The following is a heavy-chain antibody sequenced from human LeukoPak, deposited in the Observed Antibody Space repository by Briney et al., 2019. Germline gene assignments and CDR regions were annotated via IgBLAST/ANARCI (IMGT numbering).Heavy chain of an antibody. D-gene: IGHD3-22*01. CDR3: ARDNRRQYYYDSSGYYYLDL. Sequence: KPSETLSLTCAVYGGSFSSGGYYWSWIRQHPGKGLEWIGYIYYSGSTYYNPSLKSRVTISVDTSKNQFSLKLSSVTAADTAVYYCARDNRRQYYYDSSGYYYLDLWGRGTLVTVSS. J-gene: IGHJ2*01. CDR1: GGSFSSGGYY. CDR2: IYYSGST. V-gene: IGHV4-61*08.